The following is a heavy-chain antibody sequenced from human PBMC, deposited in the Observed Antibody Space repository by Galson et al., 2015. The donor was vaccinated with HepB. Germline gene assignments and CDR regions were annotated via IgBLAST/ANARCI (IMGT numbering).Heavy chain of an antibody. Sequence: TLSLTCTVSGGSITSGDFSWNWIRQAPGKDLEWIGSFYYGGSMYYSPSLRSRLSLSVGTSNHQFSLKLTSVTPADTAIYYCARDLGMRIGAFNVWGRGTVVTVSP. CDR2: FYYGGSM. CDR3: ARDLGMRIGAFNV. J-gene: IGHJ3*01. D-gene: IGHD2/OR15-2a*01. CDR1: GGSITSGDFS. V-gene: IGHV4-30-4*08.